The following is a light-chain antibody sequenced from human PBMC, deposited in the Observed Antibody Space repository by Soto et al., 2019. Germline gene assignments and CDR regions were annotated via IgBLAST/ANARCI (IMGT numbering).Light chain of an antibody. J-gene: IGKJ4*01. V-gene: IGKV1-5*01. Sequence: DIQMTQSPSTLSASVGDRVTMTCRASQGIRSWLAWYQQKPGKAPKLLIYDASSLESGVPSRFSGRRSGTEFTLTISSLQPDDFGTYYCQQYESYSPLTFGGGTKVDIK. CDR3: QQYESYSPLT. CDR1: QGIRSW. CDR2: DAS.